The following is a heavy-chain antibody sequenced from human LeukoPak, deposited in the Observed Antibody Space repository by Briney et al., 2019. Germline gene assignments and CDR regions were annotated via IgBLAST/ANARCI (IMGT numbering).Heavy chain of an antibody. CDR3: ASRWLAAAAFDY. J-gene: IGHJ4*02. Sequence: SETLSLTCTVSGGSISSSSYYWGWIRQPPGKGLEWIGSIYYSGSTYYSPSLKSRVTISVDTSKNQFSLKLSSVTAADTAVYYCASRWLAAAAFDYWGQGTLVTVSS. D-gene: IGHD6-13*01. CDR1: GGSISSSSYY. V-gene: IGHV4-39*01. CDR2: IYYSGST.